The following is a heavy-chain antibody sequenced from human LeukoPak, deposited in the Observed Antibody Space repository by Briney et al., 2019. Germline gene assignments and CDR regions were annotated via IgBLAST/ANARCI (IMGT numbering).Heavy chain of an antibody. CDR2: VTPDSGGT. D-gene: IGHD3-3*01. J-gene: IGHJ4*02. CDR1: GYTFTGYY. V-gene: IGHV1-2*02. CDR3: ARRHKVFWSGYPIDY. Sequence: ASVKVSCKTSGYTFTGYYMHWVRQAPGQGLEWMGWVTPDSGGTSYAQKFQGRVTMTRDTSISTAYMELSSRRSDDTAVYYCARRHKVFWSGYPIDYWGQGTLVTVFS.